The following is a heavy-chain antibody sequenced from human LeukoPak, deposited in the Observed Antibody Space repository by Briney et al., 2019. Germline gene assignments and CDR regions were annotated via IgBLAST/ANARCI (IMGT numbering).Heavy chain of an antibody. CDR3: AGGGGATFPFDY. V-gene: IGHV4-4*07. J-gene: IGHJ4*02. CDR1: GGPISSYY. CDR2: IYTSGST. Sequence: PSETLSLTRTVSGGPISSYYWSWIRQPAGKGLEWIGRIYTSGSTNYNPSLKSRVTMSVDTSKNQFSLKLSSVTAADTAVYYCAGGGGATFPFDYWGQGTLVTVSS. D-gene: IGHD3-16*01.